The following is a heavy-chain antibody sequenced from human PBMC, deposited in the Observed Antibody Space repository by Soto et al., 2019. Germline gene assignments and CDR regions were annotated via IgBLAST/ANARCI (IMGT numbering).Heavy chain of an antibody. J-gene: IGHJ4*02. Sequence: SETLSLTCTVSGGSINSFYWSWIRQPPGKGLEWIGYTYYSGSTNYNPSLKSRVTVSVDTSKNQVSLKLSSVTAADTAVYYCTAVGDTIITWGQGTLVTVSS. CDR3: TAVGDTIIT. CDR2: TYYSGST. CDR1: GGSINSFY. V-gene: IGHV4-59*01. D-gene: IGHD1-26*01.